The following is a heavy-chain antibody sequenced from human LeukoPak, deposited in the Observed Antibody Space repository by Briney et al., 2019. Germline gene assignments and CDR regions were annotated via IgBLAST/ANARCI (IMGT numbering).Heavy chain of an antibody. V-gene: IGHV3-23*01. CDR3: ATPQLWFVDY. CDR2: ISERGGST. Sequence: GGSLRLSCAASGFIFSNYAMSWVRQAPGKGLEWVSAISERGGSTYYADSVKGRFTISRDNSKNTLYLQMNSLRAEDTAVYYCATPQLWFVDYWGQGTLVTVSS. J-gene: IGHJ4*02. D-gene: IGHD5-18*01. CDR1: GFIFSNYA.